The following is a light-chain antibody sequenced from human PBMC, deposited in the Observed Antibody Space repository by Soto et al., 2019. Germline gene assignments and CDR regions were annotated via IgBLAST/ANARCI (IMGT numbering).Light chain of an antibody. Sequence: EIVLTQSPGTLSLSPGERATLSCRASQSVSTNYLAWYQQKPGQAPRRLIYVASSRATGIPDRFSGSGSGTDFTLTISRLEPEDFAVYYCQQYHSSPWTFGQGTKVEIK. J-gene: IGKJ1*01. V-gene: IGKV3-20*01. CDR3: QQYHSSPWT. CDR1: QSVSTNY. CDR2: VAS.